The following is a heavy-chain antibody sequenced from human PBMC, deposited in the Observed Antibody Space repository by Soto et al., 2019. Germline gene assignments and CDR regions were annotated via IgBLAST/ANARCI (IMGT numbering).Heavy chain of an antibody. J-gene: IGHJ5*02. D-gene: IGHD3-3*01. Sequence: TSETLSLTCTVSGGSISSSSYYWGWIRQPPGKGLEWIGSIYYSGSTYYNPSLKSRVTISVDTSKNQFSLKLSSVTAADTAVYYWARTGIDFWSGYYTGWFDPWGQGTLVTVSS. CDR2: IYYSGST. CDR1: GGSISSSSYY. V-gene: IGHV4-39*01. CDR3: ARTGIDFWSGYYTGWFDP.